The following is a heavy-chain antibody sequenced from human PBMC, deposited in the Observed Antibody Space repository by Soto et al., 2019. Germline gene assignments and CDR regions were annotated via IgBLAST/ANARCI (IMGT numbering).Heavy chain of an antibody. CDR2: IYYSGST. V-gene: IGHV4-31*03. CDR3: ARSAVYYGDYLYNWFDP. D-gene: IGHD4-17*01. Sequence: QVQLQESGPGLVKPSQTLPLTCTVSGGSISSGGYYWSWIRQHPGKGLEWIGYIYYSGSTYYNPSLKSRVTISVDTSKNQFSLKLSSVTAADTAVYYCARSAVYYGDYLYNWFDPWGQGTLVTVSS. J-gene: IGHJ5*02. CDR1: GGSISSGGYY.